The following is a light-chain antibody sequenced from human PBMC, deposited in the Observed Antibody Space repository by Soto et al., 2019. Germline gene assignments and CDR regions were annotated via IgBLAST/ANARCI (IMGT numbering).Light chain of an antibody. CDR3: QQSYSTPQYP. V-gene: IGKV1-39*01. Sequence: DIQMTQYPSSLYASVGDRVTITCRASQSISSYLTWYQQKPGKAPKLLIYAASSLQSRVPSRVSGSGSGTDFTLTIISLQPEDYATYYCQQSYSTPQYPFGQGTKLEIK. J-gene: IGKJ2*01. CDR2: AAS. CDR1: QSISSY.